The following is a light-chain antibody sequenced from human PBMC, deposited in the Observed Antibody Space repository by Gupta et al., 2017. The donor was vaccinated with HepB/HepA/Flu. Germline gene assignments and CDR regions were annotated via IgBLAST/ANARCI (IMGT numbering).Light chain of an antibody. CDR1: SNDVGGSNY. CDR2: DVD. CDR3: CSYVILYSLA. Sequence: QSTLTQPPSVSGPPGQSVTISCTGTSNDVGGSNYLSWYQQHPGKAPRRLIYDVDKRPSGVPDRFVGSKSGNTASLTISGLQTADDAYYYCCSYVILYSLAFGGGTKVTVL. V-gene: IGLV2-11*01. J-gene: IGLJ2*01.